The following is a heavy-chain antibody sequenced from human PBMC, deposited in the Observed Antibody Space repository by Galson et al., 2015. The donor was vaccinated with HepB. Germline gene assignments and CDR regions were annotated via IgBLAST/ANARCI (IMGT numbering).Heavy chain of an antibody. J-gene: IGHJ4*02. CDR2: INPSGGTA. CDR1: GYTFTSYY. CDR3: ARALETGDSSGYSGLDY. V-gene: IGHV1-46*01. D-gene: IGHD3-22*01. Sequence: SVKLSCTASGYTFTSYYMHWVRQAPGQGLEWMGIINPSGGTANYAQKFQGRVTITADKSTSTAYMELSSLRSEDTAVYYCARALETGDSSGYSGLDYWGQGTLVTVSS.